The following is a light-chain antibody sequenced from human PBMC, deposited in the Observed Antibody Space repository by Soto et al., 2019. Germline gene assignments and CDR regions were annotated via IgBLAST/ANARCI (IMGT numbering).Light chain of an antibody. V-gene: IGKV3-20*01. CDR3: QQYGSSGT. J-gene: IGKJ1*01. Sequence: EIILTQSPASMSVALGERATLSYRASQSVSNNYLAWYQQKPGQAPRLLIYGASNRATGIPDRFSGSGSGTDYTLTISRREPEDFAVYYGQQYGSSGTFGQGTRVDI. CDR2: GAS. CDR1: QSVSNNY.